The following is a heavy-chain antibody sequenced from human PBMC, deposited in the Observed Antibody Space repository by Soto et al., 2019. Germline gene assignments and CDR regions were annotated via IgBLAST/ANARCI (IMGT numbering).Heavy chain of an antibody. CDR3: ARRSMRSGGGYNWFDP. D-gene: IGHD6-25*01. J-gene: IGHJ5*02. Sequence: PSETLSLTCAVYGGSFSGYYWSWIRQPPGKGLEWIGEINHSGSTNYNPSLKSRVTISVDTSKNQFSLKLSSVTAADTAVYYCARRSMRSGGGYNWFDPWGQGTLVTVSS. CDR1: GGSFSGYY. V-gene: IGHV4-34*01. CDR2: INHSGST.